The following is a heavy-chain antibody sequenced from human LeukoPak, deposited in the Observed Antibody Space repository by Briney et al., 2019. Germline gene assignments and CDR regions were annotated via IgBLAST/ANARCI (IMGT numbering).Heavy chain of an antibody. Sequence: SGTLSLTCAVSGGSISSSNWWSWVRQPPGKGLEWIGEIYHSGSTNYNPSLKSRVTISVDKSKNQFSLKLSSVTAADTAVYYCARGPYYYDSSGYNIPYYGMDVWGQGTTVTVSS. V-gene: IGHV4-4*02. CDR1: GGSISSSNW. CDR2: IYHSGST. J-gene: IGHJ6*02. CDR3: ARGPYYYDSSGYNIPYYGMDV. D-gene: IGHD3-22*01.